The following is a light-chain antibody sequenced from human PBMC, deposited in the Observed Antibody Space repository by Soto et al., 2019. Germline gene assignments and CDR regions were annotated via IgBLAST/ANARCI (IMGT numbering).Light chain of an antibody. Sequence: DIQMTQSPSTLSASVGDRATITCRASQSISSWLAWYQQKPGKAPKLLIYDASSLEGGVPSRFSGSGSGTEFTLTISRLEPEDFAVYYCLHRSDWRTFGRGTKVDIK. CDR3: LHRSDWRT. CDR2: DAS. CDR1: QSISSW. V-gene: IGKV1-5*01. J-gene: IGKJ1*01.